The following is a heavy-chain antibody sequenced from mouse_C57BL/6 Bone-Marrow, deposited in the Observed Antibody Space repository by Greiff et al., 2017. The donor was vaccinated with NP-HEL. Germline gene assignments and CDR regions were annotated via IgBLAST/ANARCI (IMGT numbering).Heavy chain of an antibody. CDR3: ARDDYDLYWYFDV. J-gene: IGHJ1*03. CDR2: IDPSDSYT. D-gene: IGHD2-4*01. V-gene: IGHV1-69*01. Sequence: VQLQQPGAELVMPAASVKLSCRASGYTFTSYWMHWVKQRPGQGLEWIGEIDPSDSYTNYNQKFKGKSTLTVDKSSSTAYMQLSSLTSEDSAVYYCARDDYDLYWYFDVWGTGTTVTVSS. CDR1: GYTFTSYW.